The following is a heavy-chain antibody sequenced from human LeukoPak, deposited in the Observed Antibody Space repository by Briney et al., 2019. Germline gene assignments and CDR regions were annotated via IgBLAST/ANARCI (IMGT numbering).Heavy chain of an antibody. Sequence: HPGGSLRLSCAASGFSFSNYWMHWVRQASGKGLVWVSRINSDGSSTTYADSVKGRFTISRDNAKNTLYLQMNSLRAEDTAVYYCARDGVEFYNWFDPWGQGTLVTVSS. CDR1: GFSFSNYW. CDR2: INSDGSST. D-gene: IGHD2-21*01. CDR3: ARDGVEFYNWFDP. V-gene: IGHV3-74*01. J-gene: IGHJ5*02.